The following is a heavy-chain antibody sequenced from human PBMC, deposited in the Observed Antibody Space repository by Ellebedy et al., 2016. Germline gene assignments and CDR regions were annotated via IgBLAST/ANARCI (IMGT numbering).Heavy chain of an antibody. Sequence: SETLSLTXTVSGGSISSYYWSWIRQPPGKGLEWIGYIYYSGSTNYNPSLKSRVTISVDTSKNQFSLKLSSVTAADTAVYYCARQAPYSSGWYPGFDYWGQGTLVTVSS. CDR2: IYYSGST. J-gene: IGHJ4*02. CDR1: GGSISSYY. CDR3: ARQAPYSSGWYPGFDY. D-gene: IGHD6-19*01. V-gene: IGHV4-59*08.